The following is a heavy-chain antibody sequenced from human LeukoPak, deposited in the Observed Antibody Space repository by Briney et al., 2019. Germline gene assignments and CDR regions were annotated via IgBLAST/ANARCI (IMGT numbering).Heavy chain of an antibody. CDR1: GDSFSSHY. CDR2: ISYIGST. J-gene: IGHJ3*02. CDR3: ARDLVTVTKGFDI. V-gene: IGHV4-59*11. Sequence: SETLSLTCAVSGDSFSSHYWTWIRQPPGKGLEWIGYISYIGSTNYNPSLKSRVTISIDTSKNQFSLKLSSVTAADTAVYYCARDLVTVTKGFDIWGQGTMVTVSS. D-gene: IGHD4-17*01.